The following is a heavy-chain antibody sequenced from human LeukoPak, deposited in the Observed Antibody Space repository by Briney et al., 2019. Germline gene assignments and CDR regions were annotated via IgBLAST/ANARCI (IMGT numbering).Heavy chain of an antibody. J-gene: IGHJ6*02. D-gene: IGHD3-10*01. CDR1: GYTFTSYD. CDR3: ARGCYYGSGSYYCSYYYYYYGMDV. Sequence: GASVKVSCKASGYTFTSYDINWVRQATGQGLEWMGWMNPNSGNTGYAQKFQGRVTMTRNTSISTAYMELSSLRSEDTAVYYCARGCYYGSGSYYCSYYYYYYGMDVWGQGTTVTVSS. V-gene: IGHV1-8*01. CDR2: MNPNSGNT.